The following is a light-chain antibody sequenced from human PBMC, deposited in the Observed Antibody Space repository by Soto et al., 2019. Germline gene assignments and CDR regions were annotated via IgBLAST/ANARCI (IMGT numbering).Light chain of an antibody. Sequence: EIVLTQSPGTLSLSPGERATLSCRASQSVSSSSLAWYQQKPGQAPRFLIYGASTRATGIPDRFSGTGSGTDSTLTISRLEPEDFAVYYCQQYGTSPTTFGQGTKVDIK. CDR1: QSVSSSS. CDR3: QQYGTSPTT. V-gene: IGKV3-20*01. J-gene: IGKJ1*01. CDR2: GAS.